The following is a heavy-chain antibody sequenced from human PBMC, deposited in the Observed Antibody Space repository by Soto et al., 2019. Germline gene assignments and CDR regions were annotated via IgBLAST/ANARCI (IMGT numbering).Heavy chain of an antibody. Sequence: SETLSLTCTVSGGSISSYYWSWIRQPPGKGLEWIGYIYYSGSTNYNPSLKSRVTISVDTSKNQFSLKLSSVTAADTAVYYCARGHYDFWSGYYYYYGMDVWGQGTTVTVS. J-gene: IGHJ6*02. D-gene: IGHD3-3*01. CDR1: GGSISSYY. CDR3: ARGHYDFWSGYYYYYGMDV. V-gene: IGHV4-59*01. CDR2: IYYSGST.